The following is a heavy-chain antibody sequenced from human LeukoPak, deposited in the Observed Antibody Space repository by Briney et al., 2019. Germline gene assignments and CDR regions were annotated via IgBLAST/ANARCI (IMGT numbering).Heavy chain of an antibody. J-gene: IGHJ4*02. V-gene: IGHV4-34*01. CDR1: GGSFSGYY. D-gene: IGHD3-22*01. CDR2: INHSGST. CDR3: ARGQRTYYYDSSGYYRT. Sequence: SETLSLTCAVYGGSFSGYYWSWIRQPPGKGLEWIGEINHSGSTNYNPSLKSRVTISVDTSKNQFSLKLSSVTAADTAVYYCARGQRTYYYDSSGYYRTWGQGTLVTVSS.